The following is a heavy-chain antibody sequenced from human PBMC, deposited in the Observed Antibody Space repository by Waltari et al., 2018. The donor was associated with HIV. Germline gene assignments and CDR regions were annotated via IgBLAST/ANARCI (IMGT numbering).Heavy chain of an antibody. D-gene: IGHD4-4*01. CDR2: ISSSSSYI. Sequence: EVQLVESGGGLVKPGGSLRLSCAASGFTFSSYSMNWVRQAPGKGLEWVSSISSSSSYIYYADSVKGRFTISRDNAKNSLYLQMNSLRAEDTAVYYCARDLSIRVAFDIWGQGTMVTVSS. V-gene: IGHV3-21*01. CDR1: GFTFSSYS. J-gene: IGHJ3*02. CDR3: ARDLSIRVAFDI.